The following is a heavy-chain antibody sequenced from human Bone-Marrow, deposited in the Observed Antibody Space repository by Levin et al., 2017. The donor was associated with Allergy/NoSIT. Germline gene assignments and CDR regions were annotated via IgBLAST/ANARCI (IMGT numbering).Heavy chain of an antibody. Sequence: ASVKVSCKASGGGFSNYVINWVRQAPGQGLEWMGGFIPLFGTAKYAQKFQGSVTITADESTRTAYMELNSLRSEDTAVYFCASRRVVAGNPFDSWGQGTLVTVSS. CDR3: ASRRVVAGNPFDS. CDR1: GGGFSNYV. CDR2: FIPLFGTA. J-gene: IGHJ4*02. V-gene: IGHV1-69*13. D-gene: IGHD6-19*01.